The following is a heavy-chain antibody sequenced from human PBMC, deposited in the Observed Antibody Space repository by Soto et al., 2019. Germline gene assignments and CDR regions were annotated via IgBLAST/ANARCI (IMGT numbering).Heavy chain of an antibody. D-gene: IGHD2-15*01. CDR3: ARADPDASVGY. Sequence: SETLSLTCTVSGGSMSSYYWTWLRQSPGRGLEWIGYISYSGSTYYNPSLKSRVTISADTSKNQFSLRMNSMIAADTAVYYCARADPDASVGYWGQGTLVTVS. CDR2: ISYSGST. J-gene: IGHJ4*02. CDR1: GGSMSSYY. V-gene: IGHV4-59*01.